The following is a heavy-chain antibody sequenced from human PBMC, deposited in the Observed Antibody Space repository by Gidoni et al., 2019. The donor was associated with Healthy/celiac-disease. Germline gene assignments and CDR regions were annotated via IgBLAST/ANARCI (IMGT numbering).Heavy chain of an antibody. J-gene: IGHJ6*02. CDR2: IYYSGST. Sequence: QVQLQESGPGLVKPSQTLSLTCTVSGGSISSGDYYWSWIRQPPGKGLEWIGYIYYSGSTYYNPSLKSRVTISVDTPKNQFSLKLSSVTAADTAVYYCAREGSSTSGYYYYGMDVWGQGTTVTVSS. CDR3: AREGSSTSGYYYYGMDV. V-gene: IGHV4-30-4*01. D-gene: IGHD2-2*01. CDR1: GGSISSGDYY.